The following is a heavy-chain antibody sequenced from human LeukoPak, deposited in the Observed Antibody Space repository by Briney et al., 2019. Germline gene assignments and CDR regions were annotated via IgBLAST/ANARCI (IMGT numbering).Heavy chain of an antibody. CDR1: GYTFSSSA. CDR2: ISYDGSNK. CDR3: ARTTLSSGYYASYAFDI. J-gene: IGHJ3*02. Sequence: GGSLRLSCAASGYTFSSSAMHWVRQAPDKGLEWVAFISYDGSNKYYADSVKGRFTISRDNSKNTLYLQMNSLRADDTAVYYCARTTLSSGYYASYAFDIWGQGTMVTVSS. V-gene: IGHV3-30-3*01. D-gene: IGHD3-22*01.